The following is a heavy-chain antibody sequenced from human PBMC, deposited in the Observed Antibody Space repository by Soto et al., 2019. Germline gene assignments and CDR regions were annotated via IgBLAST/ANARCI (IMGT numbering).Heavy chain of an antibody. D-gene: IGHD4-17*01. CDR1: GFTVSSNY. Sequence: EVQLVESGGGLVQPGGSLRLSCAASGFTVSSNYMSWVRQAPGKGLEWVSVIYSGGSTYYADSVKGRFTISRDNSKNTLYLQMNSLRAEDTAVYYGARDSGDDYGDYGLLYGMDVWGQGTTVTVSS. CDR2: IYSGGST. J-gene: IGHJ6*02. CDR3: ARDSGDDYGDYGLLYGMDV. V-gene: IGHV3-66*01.